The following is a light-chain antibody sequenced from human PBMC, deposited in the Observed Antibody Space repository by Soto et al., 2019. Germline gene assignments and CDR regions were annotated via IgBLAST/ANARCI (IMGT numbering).Light chain of an antibody. CDR1: QGISSY. V-gene: IGKV1-8*01. CDR3: QQYYSYPRT. CDR2: AAS. J-gene: IGKJ2*01. Sequence: ASRMTQSPSSLSASTGDRVTITCRASQGISSYLAWYQQKPGKAPKLLIYAASTLQSGVPSRFSGSGSGTDFTITISCLQSEDFATYCCQQYYSYPRTFGQGTKLEIK.